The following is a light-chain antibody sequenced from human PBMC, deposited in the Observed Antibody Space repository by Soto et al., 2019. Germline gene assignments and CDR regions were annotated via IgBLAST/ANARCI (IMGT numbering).Light chain of an antibody. V-gene: IGLV2-8*01. CDR1: SSDIGGYNY. Sequence: QSVLTQPPSASGSPGQSVTISCTGTSSDIGGYNYISWYQQHPGKAPKLMIYEVSKRPSGVPDRFSASKSGNTASLTVSGLQAEDEADYYCASYVVISVVCGGGTKLTVL. J-gene: IGLJ2*01. CDR3: ASYVVISVV. CDR2: EVS.